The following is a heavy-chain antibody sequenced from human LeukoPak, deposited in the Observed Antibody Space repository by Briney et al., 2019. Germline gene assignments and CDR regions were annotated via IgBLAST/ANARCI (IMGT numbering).Heavy chain of an antibody. J-gene: IGHJ5*02. Sequence: ASVKVSCKASGGTFSTYAIGWVRQAPGQGLEWMGGIIPIFDTANYAQSFQGRVTITADESTSTAYMELSSLRSEDTAVYYCAREGYCSSTSCHNWFDPWGQGTLVTVSS. D-gene: IGHD2-2*01. CDR3: AREGYCSSTSCHNWFDP. CDR1: GGTFSTYA. V-gene: IGHV1-69*13. CDR2: IIPIFDTA.